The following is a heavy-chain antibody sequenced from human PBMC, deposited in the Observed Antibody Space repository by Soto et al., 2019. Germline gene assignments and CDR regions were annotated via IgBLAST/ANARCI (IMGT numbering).Heavy chain of an antibody. V-gene: IGHV4-31*03. Sequence: SETLSLTCTVSAGSISSGGYNWSWIRQHPGKGLEWIGYIYYTGYTYYNPSLKSRVTISVDTSKNQFSLKLSSVTAADTAVYYCTRGCSGGSCYSYYYGLDVWGQGTTVTVS. J-gene: IGHJ6*02. CDR1: AGSISSGGYN. CDR3: TRGCSGGSCYSYYYGLDV. CDR2: IYYTGYT. D-gene: IGHD2-15*01.